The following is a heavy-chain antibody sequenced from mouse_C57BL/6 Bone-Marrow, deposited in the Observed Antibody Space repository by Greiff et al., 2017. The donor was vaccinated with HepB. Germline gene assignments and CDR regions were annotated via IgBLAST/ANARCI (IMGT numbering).Heavy chain of an antibody. V-gene: IGHV1-26*01. CDR1: GYTFTDYY. CDR3: ARYHYYGSSSFDY. CDR2: INPNNGGT. D-gene: IGHD1-1*01. J-gene: IGHJ2*01. Sequence: EVQLQQSGPELVKPGASVKISCKASGYTFTDYYMNWVKQSHGKSLEWIGDINPNNGGTSYNQKFKGKATLTVDKSSSTAYMELRSLTSEDSAVYYCARYHYYGSSSFDYWGQGTTLTVSS.